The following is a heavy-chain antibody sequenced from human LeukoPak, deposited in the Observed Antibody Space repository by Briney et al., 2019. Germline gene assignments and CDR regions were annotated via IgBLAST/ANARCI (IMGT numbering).Heavy chain of an antibody. CDR3: AKLSYDILTGPNWFDP. CDR1: GFTFSSYA. J-gene: IGHJ5*02. D-gene: IGHD3-9*01. CDR2: ISGSGGST. V-gene: IGHV3-23*01. Sequence: GGSLRLSCAASGFTFSSYAMSWVRQAPGKGLGWVSAISGSGGSTYYADSVKGRFTISRDNSKTTLYLQMNSLRAEDTAVYYCAKLSYDILTGPNWFDPWGQGTLVTVSS.